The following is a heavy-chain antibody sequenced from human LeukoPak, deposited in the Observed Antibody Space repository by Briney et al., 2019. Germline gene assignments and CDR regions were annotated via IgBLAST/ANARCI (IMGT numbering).Heavy chain of an antibody. CDR1: GNSISSYF. V-gene: IGHV4-59*08. Sequence: SETLSLTCTVSGNSISSYFWSWIRQPPGKGLEWIGYTYHNTKINPSLKSRVTLSMDKSRNQVSLRLSSVIAADTARYYCAKHPRLVRYFDSWGQGTLVTVSS. CDR3: AKHPRLVRYFDS. CDR2: TYHNT. J-gene: IGHJ4*02. D-gene: IGHD6-6*01.